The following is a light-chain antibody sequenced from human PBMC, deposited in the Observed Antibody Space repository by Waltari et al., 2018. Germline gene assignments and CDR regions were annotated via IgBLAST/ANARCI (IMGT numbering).Light chain of an antibody. Sequence: SYMVTQPPSVSVAPGQTATLSCEGNHIGGKSVHWYQLRPGQAPVLVVHDDSDRPSGIPERFSGSNSGNAATLTISRVEAGDEADYHCQVFDASSDVLFGGGTKLTVL. CDR2: DDS. CDR3: QVFDASSDVL. CDR1: HIGGKS. J-gene: IGLJ2*01. V-gene: IGLV3-21*02.